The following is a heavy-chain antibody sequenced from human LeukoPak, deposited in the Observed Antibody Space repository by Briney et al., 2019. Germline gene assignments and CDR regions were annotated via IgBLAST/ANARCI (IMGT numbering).Heavy chain of an antibody. CDR2: IYYSGST. Sequence: PSETLSLTCTVSGGSISSYYWSWIRQPPGKGLEWIGYIYYSGSTNYNPSLKSRVTISVDTSKNQFSLKLSSVTAADTAVYYCARSRGYKDYWGQGTLVTVSS. CDR1: GGSISSYY. J-gene: IGHJ4*02. CDR3: ARSRGYKDY. V-gene: IGHV4-59*01. D-gene: IGHD5-24*01.